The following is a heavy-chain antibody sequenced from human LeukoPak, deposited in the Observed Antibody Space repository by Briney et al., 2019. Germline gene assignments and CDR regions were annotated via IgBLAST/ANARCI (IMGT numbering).Heavy chain of an antibody. D-gene: IGHD1-26*01. CDR2: IYSGGST. V-gene: IGHV3-66*01. J-gene: IGHJ4*02. CDR1: GFTFSSYA. Sequence: GGSLRLSCAASGFTFSSYAMSWVRQAPGKGLEWVSVIYSGGSTYYADSVKGRFTISRDNSKNTLYLQMNSLRAEDTAVYYCARDTGVGATYFDYWGQGTLVTVSS. CDR3: ARDTGVGATYFDY.